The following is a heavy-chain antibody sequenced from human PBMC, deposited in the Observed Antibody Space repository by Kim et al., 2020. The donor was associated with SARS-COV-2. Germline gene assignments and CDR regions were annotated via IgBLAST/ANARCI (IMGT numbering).Heavy chain of an antibody. V-gene: IGHV4-39*07. Sequence: YNPSLKSRVTISVDTSKNQFSLRLSSVTAADTAVYYCARASGYDPYYFDYWGQGTLVSVSS. D-gene: IGHD5-12*01. CDR3: ARASGYDPYYFDY. J-gene: IGHJ4*02.